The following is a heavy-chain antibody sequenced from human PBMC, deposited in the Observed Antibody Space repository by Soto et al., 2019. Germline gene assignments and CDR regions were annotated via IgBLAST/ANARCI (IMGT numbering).Heavy chain of an antibody. Sequence: PGESLKLSCKGSGYSFTSYWISWVRQMPGKGLEWMGRIDPSDSYTNYSPSFQGHVTISADKSISTAYLQWSSLKASDTAMYYCARQDSSSWFDYYGMDVWGQGTTVTVSS. CDR3: ARQDSSSWFDYYGMDV. V-gene: IGHV5-10-1*01. J-gene: IGHJ6*02. CDR1: GYSFTSYW. CDR2: IDPSDSYT. D-gene: IGHD6-13*01.